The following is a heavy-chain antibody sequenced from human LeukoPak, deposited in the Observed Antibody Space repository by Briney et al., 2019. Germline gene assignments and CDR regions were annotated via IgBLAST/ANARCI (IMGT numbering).Heavy chain of an antibody. CDR1: GFTFDDYA. CDR2: ISWNSGSI. CDR3: AKDMLDTGYSSSGFDY. J-gene: IGHJ4*02. Sequence: GGSLRLSCAASGFTFDDYAMHWVRQAPGKGLEWVSGISWNSGSIGYADSVKGRFTISRDNAKNSLYLQMNSLRAEDTALYYCAKDMLDTGYSSSGFDYWGQGTLVTVSS. V-gene: IGHV3-9*01. D-gene: IGHD6-13*01.